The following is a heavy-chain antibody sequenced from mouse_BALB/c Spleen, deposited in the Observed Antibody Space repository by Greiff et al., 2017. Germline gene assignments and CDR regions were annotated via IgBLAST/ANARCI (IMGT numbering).Heavy chain of an antibody. V-gene: IGHV1-7*01. J-gene: IGHJ3*01. CDR2: INPSTGYT. CDR3: ARSRYDEGRLFAY. D-gene: IGHD2-14*01. Sequence: QVQLQQSGAELAKPGASVKMSCKASGYTFTSYWMHWVKQRPGQGLEWIGYINPSTGYTEYNQKFKDKATLTADKSSSTAYMQLSSLTSEDSAVYYCARSRYDEGRLFAYWGQGTLVTVSA. CDR1: GYTFTSYW.